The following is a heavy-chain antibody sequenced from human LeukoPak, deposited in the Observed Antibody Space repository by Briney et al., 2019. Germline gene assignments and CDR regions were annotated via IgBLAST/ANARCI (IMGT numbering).Heavy chain of an antibody. CDR1: GYTFTTYD. V-gene: IGHV1-8*01. CDR2: MNPNSGNT. Sequence: ASVKVSCKASGYTFTTYDINWVRQATGQGLEWMGWMNPNSGNTGYAQKFQGRVTMTRNTSISTAYMELSSLRSEDTAVYYCARGQYSSGWYDYYYYMDVWGKGTTVTISS. D-gene: IGHD6-19*01. J-gene: IGHJ6*03. CDR3: ARGQYSSGWYDYYYYMDV.